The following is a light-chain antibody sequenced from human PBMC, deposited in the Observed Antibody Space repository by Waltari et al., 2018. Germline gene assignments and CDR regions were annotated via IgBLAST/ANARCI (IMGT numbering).Light chain of an antibody. CDR1: QTIVVW. V-gene: IGKV1-5*03. CDR3: QQYNSYPIT. J-gene: IGKJ5*01. Sequence: DIQMTQSPSPLAASVGDRVTITCRASQTIVVWLSWYQQKPGKAPKLLIYQASSLESGVPSRFIGSGSGTEFTLTISSLQPDDFATYYCQQYNSYPITFGQGTRLEIK. CDR2: QAS.